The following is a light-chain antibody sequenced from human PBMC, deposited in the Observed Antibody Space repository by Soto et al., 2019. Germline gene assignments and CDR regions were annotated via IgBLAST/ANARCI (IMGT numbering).Light chain of an antibody. CDR2: GAS. CDR1: QSVSSSY. J-gene: IGKJ1*01. V-gene: IGKV3-20*01. Sequence: EIVLTQSRCTLSLAPGERATLSCRASQSVSSSYLAWYQQKPGQAPRLLIYGASSRATGIPDRFSASGSGTDFTLTISRLEPEDFAVYYCQQYGRSGTFGQGTKVDI. CDR3: QQYGRSGT.